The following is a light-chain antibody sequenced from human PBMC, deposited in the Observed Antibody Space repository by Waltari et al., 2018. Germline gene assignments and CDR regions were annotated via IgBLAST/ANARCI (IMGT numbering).Light chain of an antibody. CDR2: EVI. CDR1: SRDVGGYNY. CDR3: SSYTSSSTYVV. J-gene: IGLJ2*01. V-gene: IGLV2-14*01. Sequence: QSALTQPASVSGSPGQSITISCTGTSRDVGGYNYVAWYQQHPGKAPKLMIYEVINRPSGVSNRFSGSTSGNTASLTISGLQAEDEADYYCSSYTSSSTYVVFGGGTKLTVL.